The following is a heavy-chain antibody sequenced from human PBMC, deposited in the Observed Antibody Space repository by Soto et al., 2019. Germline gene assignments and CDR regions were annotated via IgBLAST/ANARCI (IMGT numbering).Heavy chain of an antibody. J-gene: IGHJ1*01. D-gene: IGHD3-22*01. Sequence: QLQLQESGPGLVKPSETLSLTCTVSGGSISSSSYYWGWIRQPPGKGLEWIGSIYYSGSTYYNPSLKSRFTISVDTAKNQFSLKLSSVTAADTAVFHCARLYDSSGYYYGPKYFQHWGQGTLVTVSS. CDR3: ARLYDSSGYYYGPKYFQH. CDR2: IYYSGST. CDR1: GGSISSSSYY. V-gene: IGHV4-39*01.